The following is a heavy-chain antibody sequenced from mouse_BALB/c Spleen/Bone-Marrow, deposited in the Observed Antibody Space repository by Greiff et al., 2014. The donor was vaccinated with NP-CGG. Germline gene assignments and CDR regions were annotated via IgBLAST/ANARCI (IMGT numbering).Heavy chain of an antibody. Sequence: VMLVESGPGLVKPSQTVSLTCTVTGISITTGNYRWSWIRQFPGNKLEWIGYIYYSGTITYNPSLTSRTTITRDTSKNQFFLEMNSLTAEDTATYYCARGAMITTGYFDYWGQGTTLTVSS. CDR2: IYYSGTI. D-gene: IGHD2-4*01. CDR3: ARGAMITTGYFDY. J-gene: IGHJ2*01. CDR1: GISITTGNYR. V-gene: IGHV3-5*02.